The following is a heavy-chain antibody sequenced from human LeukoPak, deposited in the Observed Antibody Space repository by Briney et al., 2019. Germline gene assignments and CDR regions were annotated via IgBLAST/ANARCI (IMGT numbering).Heavy chain of an antibody. J-gene: IGHJ4*02. Sequence: SETLSLTCTVSGGSISSYYWSWIRQPAGKGLEWIGRIYTSGSITYNPSLKSRVSMSVDTSKNQFSLKLSSVTAADTAVYYCAREAERYYDSSGFDYWGQGTLVTVSS. CDR2: IYTSGSI. D-gene: IGHD3-22*01. CDR3: AREAERYYDSSGFDY. CDR1: GGSISSYY. V-gene: IGHV4-4*07.